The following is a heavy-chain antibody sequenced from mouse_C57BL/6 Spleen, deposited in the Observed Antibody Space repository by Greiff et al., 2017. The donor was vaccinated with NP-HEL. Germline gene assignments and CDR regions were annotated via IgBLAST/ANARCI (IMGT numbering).Heavy chain of an antibody. CDR1: GYSFTDYN. V-gene: IGHV1-39*01. J-gene: IGHJ4*01. CDR2: INPNYGTT. Sequence: VQLKQSGPELVKPGASVKLSCKASGYSFTDYNMNWVKQSTGRSLEWIGVINPNYGTTSYNQKFKGKATLTADQSSSTAYMQLNSLTSEDAAVYYCAREGLLPLMDYWGQGTSVTVSS. D-gene: IGHD2-3*01. CDR3: AREGLLPLMDY.